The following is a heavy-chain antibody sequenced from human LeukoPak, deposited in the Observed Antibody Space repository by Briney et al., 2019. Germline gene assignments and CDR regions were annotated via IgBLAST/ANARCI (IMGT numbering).Heavy chain of an antibody. V-gene: IGHV1-2*02. CDR1: GYTFTGYY. D-gene: IGHD1-7*01. CDR3: ARSRGTGTPFDY. Sequence: ASVKVSCKASGYTFTGYYMHWVRQAPGQGLEWMGWINPNSGGTNYAQKFQGRVTVTRDTSISTAYMELSRLRSDDTAVYYCARSRGTGTPFDYWGQGTLVTVSS. CDR2: INPNSGGT. J-gene: IGHJ4*02.